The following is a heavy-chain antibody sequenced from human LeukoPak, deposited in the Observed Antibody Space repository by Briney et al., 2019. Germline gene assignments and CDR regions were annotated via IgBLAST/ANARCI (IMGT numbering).Heavy chain of an antibody. J-gene: IGHJ5*02. D-gene: IGHD3-10*01. V-gene: IGHV3-48*03. CDR1: GFTFSSYE. CDR2: ISSSGSTV. CDR3: ARDTTGHYYGSGSYS. Sequence: GGSLRLSRAASGFTFSSYEMKWVRQAPGKGLEWVSYISSSGSTVYYADSVKGRFTISRDNAKNSLNLQMNSLRAEDTAVYYCARDTTGHYYGSGSYSWGQGTLVTVSS.